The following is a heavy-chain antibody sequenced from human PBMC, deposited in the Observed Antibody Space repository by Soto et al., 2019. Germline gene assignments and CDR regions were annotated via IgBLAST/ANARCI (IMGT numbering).Heavy chain of an antibody. D-gene: IGHD3-22*01. V-gene: IGHV1-69*13. CDR3: SASSKVLRRQLLLPRFDY. CDR2: IIPIFGTA. CDR1: GGTFSSYA. J-gene: IGHJ4*02. Sequence: ASVKVSCKASGGTFSSYAISWVRQAPGQGLEWMGGIIPIFGTANYAQKFQGRVTITADESTSTAYMELSSLRSEDTAVYYCSASSKVLRRQLLLPRFDYWGQGTLVTVSS.